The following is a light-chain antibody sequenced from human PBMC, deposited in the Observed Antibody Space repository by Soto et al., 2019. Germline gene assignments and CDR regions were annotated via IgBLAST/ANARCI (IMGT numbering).Light chain of an antibody. CDR2: GAS. CDR3: QQYNNWPPWT. V-gene: IGKV3-20*01. Sequence: EIVLTQSPGTLSLSPGEGATLSFRASQSISSNFLAWYQQKRGQAPRLLFHGASNRATGIPDRFSGSGSGTDFTLTITRLEPEDFAVYYCQQYNNWPPWTFGQGTKVDIK. J-gene: IGKJ1*01. CDR1: QSISSNF.